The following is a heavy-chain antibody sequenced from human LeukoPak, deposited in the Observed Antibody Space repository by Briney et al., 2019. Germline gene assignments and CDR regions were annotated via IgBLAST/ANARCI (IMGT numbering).Heavy chain of an antibody. CDR2: IRYDGSNK. J-gene: IGHJ6*03. V-gene: IGHV3-30*02. D-gene: IGHD3-10*01. CDR3: ARYGSGTPYYYYYMDV. CDR1: GFTFSSYG. Sequence: GGSLRLSCAASGFTFSSYGMHWVRQAPGKGLEWVAFIRYDGSNKYYADSVKGRFTISRDNSKNTLYLQMNSLRAEDTAVYYCARYGSGTPYYYYYMDVWGKGTTVTVSS.